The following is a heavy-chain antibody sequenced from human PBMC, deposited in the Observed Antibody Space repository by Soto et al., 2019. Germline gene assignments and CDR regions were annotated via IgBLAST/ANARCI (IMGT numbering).Heavy chain of an antibody. CDR2: IYYSGST. J-gene: IGHJ6*02. CDR3: ARQGFGTIRDLVDF. Sequence: PSETLSLTCTVSGGSIRSGDYYWSWIRQPPGKGLESIGYIYYSGSTYYNPSLKSRVTISVDTSKNQFSLKLSSVTAADTAVYFFARQGFGTIRDLVDFWGQGTTVTGSS. D-gene: IGHD3-10*01. CDR1: GGSIRSGDYY. V-gene: IGHV4-30-4*01.